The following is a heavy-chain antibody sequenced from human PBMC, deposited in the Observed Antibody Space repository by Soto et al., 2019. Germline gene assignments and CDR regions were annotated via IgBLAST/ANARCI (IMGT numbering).Heavy chain of an antibody. D-gene: IGHD4-17*01. Sequence: ASVQVSCKASGGTFSSYAISWVRQAPGQGLEWMGGIIPIFGTANYAQKFQDRVTITADESTSTAYMELSSLRSEDTAVYYCARAHTTDYGYNTGTFDYWGQGTLVTVSS. CDR1: GGTFSSYA. J-gene: IGHJ4*02. CDR2: IIPIFGTA. V-gene: IGHV1-69*13. CDR3: ARAHTTDYGYNTGTFDY.